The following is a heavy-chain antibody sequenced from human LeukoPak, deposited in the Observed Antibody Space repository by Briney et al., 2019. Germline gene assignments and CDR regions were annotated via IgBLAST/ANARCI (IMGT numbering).Heavy chain of an antibody. V-gene: IGHV1-69*04. CDR2: IIPILGIA. Sequence: SVKVSCKASGGTFSSYAISWVRQAPGQGLEWMGRIIPILGIANYAQKLQGRVTMTTDTSTSTAYMELRSLRSDDTAVYYCARGPFYYYDSSGYYFDYWGQGTLVTVSS. J-gene: IGHJ4*02. CDR3: ARGPFYYYDSSGYYFDY. D-gene: IGHD3-22*01. CDR1: GGTFSSYA.